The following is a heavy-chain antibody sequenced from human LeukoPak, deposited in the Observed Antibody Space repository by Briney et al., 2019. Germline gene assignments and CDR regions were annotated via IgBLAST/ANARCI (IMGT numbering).Heavy chain of an antibody. CDR1: GFTFSSCG. V-gene: IGHV3-30*03. J-gene: IGHJ3*02. Sequence: GGSLRLSCAASGFTFSSCGMHWVRQAPGKGLEWVAVISYDGSNKYYADSVKGRFTISRDNSKNTLYLQMNSLRAEDTAVYYCATSVRYSSGWRDAFDIWGQGTMVTVSS. CDR3: ATSVRYSSGWRDAFDI. D-gene: IGHD6-19*01. CDR2: ISYDGSNK.